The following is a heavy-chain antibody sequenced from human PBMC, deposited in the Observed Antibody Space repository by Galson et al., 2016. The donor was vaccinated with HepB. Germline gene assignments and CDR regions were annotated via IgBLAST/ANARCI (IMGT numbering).Heavy chain of an antibody. CDR1: GGPLSDYS. Sequence: SETLSLTCAVHGGPLSDYSWTWIRQTPGKGLEWVGELSLRGDTKENPSLKGRVTISEDPSQNQISLKLTSVTAADTAVYFCARGRSRGRVRSNYYHGVDIWGQGTAVTVS. V-gene: IGHV4-34*01. CDR2: LSLRGDT. CDR3: ARGRSRGRVRSNYYHGVDI. D-gene: IGHD3-10*01. J-gene: IGHJ6*02.